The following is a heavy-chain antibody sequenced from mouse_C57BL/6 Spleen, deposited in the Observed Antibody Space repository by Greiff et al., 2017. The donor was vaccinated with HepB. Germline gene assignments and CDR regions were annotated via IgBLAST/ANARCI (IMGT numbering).Heavy chain of an antibody. J-gene: IGHJ4*01. V-gene: IGHV1-82*01. CDR1: GYAFSSSW. D-gene: IGHD2-3*01. CDR3: ARGGGDGAMDY. Sequence: QVQLQQSGPELVKPGASVKISCKASGYAFSSSWMNWVKQRPGKGLEWIGRIYPGDGDTNYNGKFKGKATLTADKSSSTAYMQLSSLTSEDSAVYVCARGGGDGAMDYWGQGTSVTVSS. CDR2: IYPGDGDT.